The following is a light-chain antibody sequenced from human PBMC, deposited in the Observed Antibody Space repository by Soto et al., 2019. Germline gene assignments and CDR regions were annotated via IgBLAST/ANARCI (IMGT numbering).Light chain of an antibody. CDR3: SSYTSSDTYV. CDR2: DVS. CDR1: SKDVGNYNY. J-gene: IGLJ1*01. Sequence: QSALTQPASVSGPPGQSITISCTGTSKDVGNYNYVSWHQHHPGKAPKLMINDVSNRPSGVSGRFSGSKSGNTASLTISGLQAEDEADYYCSSYTSSDTYVFGTGTKVTVL. V-gene: IGLV2-14*03.